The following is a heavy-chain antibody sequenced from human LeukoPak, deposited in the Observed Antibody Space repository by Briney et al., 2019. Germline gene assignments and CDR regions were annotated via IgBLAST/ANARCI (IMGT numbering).Heavy chain of an antibody. CDR2: IIPIFGTA. V-gene: IGHV1-69*13. CDR1: GGTFSSYA. D-gene: IGHD3-22*01. CDR3: ARTHFSSGYYYGNDY. Sequence: SVKVSCKASGGTFSSYAISWVRQAPGQGLEWMGGIIPIFGTANYAQKFQGRVTITADESTSTAYMELSSLRSEDTAVYYCARTHFSSGYYYGNDYWGQGTLVTVSS. J-gene: IGHJ4*02.